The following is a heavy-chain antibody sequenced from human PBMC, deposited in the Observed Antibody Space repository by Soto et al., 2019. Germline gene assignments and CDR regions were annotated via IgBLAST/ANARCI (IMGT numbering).Heavy chain of an antibody. CDR3: ARGGQSWELLYYYYGMDV. D-gene: IGHD1-26*01. CDR2: ISAYNGNT. V-gene: IGHV1-18*01. CDR1: GYTFTSYG. Sequence: ASVKVSCKASGYTFTSYGISWVRQAPGQGLEWMGWISAYNGNTNYAQKLQGRVTMTTETSTSTAYMELRSLRADDTAVYYCARGGQSWELLYYYYGMDVWGQGTTVTVSS. J-gene: IGHJ6*02.